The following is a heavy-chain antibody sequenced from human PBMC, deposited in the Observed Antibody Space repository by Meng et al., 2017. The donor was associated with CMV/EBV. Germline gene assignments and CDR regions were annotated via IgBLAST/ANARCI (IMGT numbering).Heavy chain of an antibody. CDR2: IYPNSGGT. Sequence: QVHRVKPWAELQSPGASGKVPCQPSGYRFSDHYMHWLRQAPGQGLEWMGWIYPNSGGTHYAQKFQDRVTMTRDKSISTVYMELSRLTSDDTAVYYCVRDHNWGPDYWGQGTLVTVSS. CDR1: GYRFSDHY. D-gene: IGHD1-1*01. CDR3: VRDHNWGPDY. V-gene: IGHV1-2*02. J-gene: IGHJ4*02.